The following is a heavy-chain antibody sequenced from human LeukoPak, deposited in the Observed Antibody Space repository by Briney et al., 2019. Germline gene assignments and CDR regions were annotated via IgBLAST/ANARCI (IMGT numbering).Heavy chain of an antibody. Sequence: SETLSLTCAVYGGSFSGYYWSWIRQPPGKGLEWIGEINHSGSTNYNPSLKSRVTISVDTSKNQFSLKLSPVTAADTAVYYCARGGLLWFGETRGMFDYWGQGTLVTVSS. J-gene: IGHJ4*02. CDR3: ARGGLLWFGETRGMFDY. V-gene: IGHV4-34*01. CDR2: INHSGST. D-gene: IGHD3-10*01. CDR1: GGSFSGYY.